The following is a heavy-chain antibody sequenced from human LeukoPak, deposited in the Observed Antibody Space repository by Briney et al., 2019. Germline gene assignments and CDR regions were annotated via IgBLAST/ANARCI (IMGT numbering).Heavy chain of an antibody. Sequence: SETLSLTCAVYGGSFSGYYWSWIRQPPGKGLEWIGEIKHSGSTNYNPSLKSRVTISVDTSKNQFSLKLSSVTAADTAVYYCARGGGGWGKAIQLWLNQYYFDYWGQGTLVTVSS. V-gene: IGHV4-34*01. CDR3: ARGGGGWGKAIQLWLNQYYFDY. CDR2: IKHSGST. J-gene: IGHJ4*02. D-gene: IGHD5-18*01. CDR1: GGSFSGYY.